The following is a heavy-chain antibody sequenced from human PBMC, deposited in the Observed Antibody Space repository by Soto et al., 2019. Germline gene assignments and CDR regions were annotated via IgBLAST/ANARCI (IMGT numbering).Heavy chain of an antibody. CDR3: ARELGEAVAGIRDFDY. V-gene: IGHV1-2*02. D-gene: IGHD6-19*01. CDR1: GYTFTGYY. J-gene: IGHJ4*02. CDR2: INPNSGGT. Sequence: ASVKVSCKASGYTFTGYYMHWVRQAPGQGLEWMGWINPNSGGTNYAQTFQGRVTMTRDTSISTAYMELSRLRSDDTAVYYCARELGEAVAGIRDFDYWGQGTRVTVSS.